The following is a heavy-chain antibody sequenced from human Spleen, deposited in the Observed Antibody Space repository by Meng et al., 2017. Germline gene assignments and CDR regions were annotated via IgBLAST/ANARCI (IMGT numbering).Heavy chain of an antibody. CDR2: IYSGGDT. CDR1: GFSVSHNY. J-gene: IGHJ6*02. CDR3: ARNQGEDYAVHYYGMDV. Sequence: GESLKISCAASGFSVSHNYMSWVRQAPGKGLEWVSVIYSGGDTYYANSVKGRFTISRDNSKNTVFLQINSLRSEDTAVYYCARNQGEDYAVHYYGMDVWGQGTTVTVSS. D-gene: IGHD3-16*01. V-gene: IGHV3-66*02.